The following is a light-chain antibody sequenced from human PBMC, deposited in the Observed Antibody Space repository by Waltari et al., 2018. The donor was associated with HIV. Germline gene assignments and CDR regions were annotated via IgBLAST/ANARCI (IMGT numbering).Light chain of an antibody. CDR1: QSISNY. V-gene: IGKV1-27*01. Sequence: DIQMTQSPSTLSASVGDSVTITCRASQSISNYLAWYQQRPGKVPKLLIYAASTLQSGVPSRFSGSGSGTDFTLTIISLQPEDVATYYCQKYDSAPLTFGGGTKVEIK. CDR3: QKYDSAPLT. CDR2: AAS. J-gene: IGKJ4*01.